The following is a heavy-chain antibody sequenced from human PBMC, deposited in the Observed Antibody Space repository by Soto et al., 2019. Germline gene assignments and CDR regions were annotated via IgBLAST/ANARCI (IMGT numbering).Heavy chain of an antibody. CDR3: ARERGGGFDY. Sequence: NPSETLSLTCSVSGGSLSNYFWTWIRQPAGKGLEWIGRVFSGGSTNLNPSLKSRVSMSVDTSKKELSLRLTSVTAADTAMYFCARERGGGFDYWGLGILVTVSS. CDR1: GGSLSNYF. CDR2: VFSGGST. V-gene: IGHV4-4*07. J-gene: IGHJ4*02. D-gene: IGHD3-16*01.